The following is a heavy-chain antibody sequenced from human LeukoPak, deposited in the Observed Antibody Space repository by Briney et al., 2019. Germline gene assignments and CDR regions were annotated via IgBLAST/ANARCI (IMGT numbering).Heavy chain of an antibody. CDR3: ARGGLRVFGGFHYFDY. V-gene: IGHV1-69*13. CDR2: IIPIFGTA. D-gene: IGHD3-10*02. CDR1: GGTFSSYA. Sequence: WASVKVSCKASGGTFSSYAISWVRQAPGQGLEWMGGIIPIFGTANYAQKFQGRVTITADESTSTAYMELSSLRSEDTAVYYCARGGLRVFGGFHYFDYWGQGTLVTVSS. J-gene: IGHJ4*02.